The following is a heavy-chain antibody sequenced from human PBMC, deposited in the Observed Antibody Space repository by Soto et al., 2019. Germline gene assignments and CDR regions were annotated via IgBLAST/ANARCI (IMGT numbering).Heavy chain of an antibody. Sequence: SETLSLTCTVSGGSISNYFCNWIRQPAGKGLEWIGRIDNSGSTNYNPSLKSRITMSADTSRNQFSLKLDSVTAADTAVYYCARGGQDFWSGTFDYWGQGALVTVSS. CDR3: ARGGQDFWSGTFDY. CDR1: GGSISNYF. CDR2: IDNSGST. J-gene: IGHJ4*02. D-gene: IGHD3-3*01. V-gene: IGHV4-4*07.